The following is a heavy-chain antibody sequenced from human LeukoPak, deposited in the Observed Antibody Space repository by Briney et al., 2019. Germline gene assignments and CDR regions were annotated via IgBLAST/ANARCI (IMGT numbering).Heavy chain of an antibody. V-gene: IGHV1-18*01. CDR2: ISAYNGNT. D-gene: IGHD2-2*01. J-gene: IGHJ6*02. CDR1: GYTFTSYG. CDR3: ARDMGYCSSTSCYPVLYYGMDV. Sequence: ASVKVSCKASGYTFTSYGISWVRQAPGQGLEWMGWISAYNGNTNYAQKLQGRVTMTTDTSTSTAYMELRSLRSDDTAVYYCARDMGYCSSTSCYPVLYYGMDVWGQGTTVTVSS.